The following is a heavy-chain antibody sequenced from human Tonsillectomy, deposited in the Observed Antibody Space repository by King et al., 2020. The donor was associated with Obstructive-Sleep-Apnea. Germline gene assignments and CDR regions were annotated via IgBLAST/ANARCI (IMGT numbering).Heavy chain of an antibody. D-gene: IGHD3-22*01. V-gene: IGHV3-9*01. CDR2: ISWNSGSI. CDR1: GFTFDDYA. Sequence: VQLVESGGGLVQPGRSLRLSCAASGFTFDDYAMHWVRQAPGKGLEWVSGISWNSGSIGYADSVKGRFTISRDNAKNSLYLQMNSLRAEDTALYYCAKDIGSGYEDYFDYWGQGTLVTVSS. CDR3: AKDIGSGYEDYFDY. J-gene: IGHJ4*02.